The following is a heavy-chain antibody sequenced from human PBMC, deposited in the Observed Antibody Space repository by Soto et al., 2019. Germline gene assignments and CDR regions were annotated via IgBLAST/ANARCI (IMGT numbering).Heavy chain of an antibody. CDR3: AGIAVAATGYYYYYGMDV. CDR2: ISGSGGST. D-gene: IGHD6-19*01. J-gene: IGHJ6*02. Sequence: EVQLLESGGGLVQPGGSLRLSCAASGFTFSSYAMSWVRQAPGKGLEWVSAISGSGGSTYYADSVKGRFTISRDNSKNTLYLRMNSLRAEDTAVYYCAGIAVAATGYYYYYGMDVWGQGTTVTVSS. V-gene: IGHV3-23*01. CDR1: GFTFSSYA.